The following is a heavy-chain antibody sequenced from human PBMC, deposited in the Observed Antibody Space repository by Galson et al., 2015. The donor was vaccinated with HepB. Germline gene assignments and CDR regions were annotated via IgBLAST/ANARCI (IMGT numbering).Heavy chain of an antibody. CDR1: DFFIHRSDYF. Sequence: ETLSLTCSVSDFFIHRSDYFWGWIRQSPGKGLEWIGSVYWSGTTDYNPSLESRVRLSVDTSKNSFSLRIRSVTAADTAVYFCARSTYTYGRGVYQFASWGQGALVTVSS. J-gene: IGHJ4*02. D-gene: IGHD2-2*01. CDR3: ARSTYTYGRGVYQFAS. CDR2: VYWSGTT. V-gene: IGHV4-39*02.